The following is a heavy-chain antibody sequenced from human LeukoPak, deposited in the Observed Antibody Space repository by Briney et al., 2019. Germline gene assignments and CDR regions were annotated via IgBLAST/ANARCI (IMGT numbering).Heavy chain of an antibody. CDR1: GFTFSDHY. J-gene: IGHJ4*02. Sequence: PGGSLRLSCAASGFTFSDHYIDWVRQAPGKGLEWVGRSRNKANSYTTEYAASVKGRFTISRDDSKNSLYLQMNSLKTEDTAVYYCGRVAEGPLAYWGQGTLVTVSS. V-gene: IGHV3-72*01. CDR2: SRNKANSYTT. CDR3: GRVAEGPLAY. D-gene: IGHD1-14*01.